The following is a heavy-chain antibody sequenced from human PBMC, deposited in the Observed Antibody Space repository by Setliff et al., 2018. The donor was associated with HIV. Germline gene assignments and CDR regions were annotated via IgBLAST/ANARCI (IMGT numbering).Heavy chain of an antibody. CDR3: ARVFVDTAVLRVLEYYFDS. J-gene: IGHJ4*02. V-gene: IGHV4-39*07. Sequence: SETLSLTCTVSGGSISSRSYYWGWIRQPPGKGLEWIGSVYYSGSTYYNPSLKSRVTISVDTSKSQFSLRMRSVTAADTAVYYCARVFVDTAVLRVLEYYFDSWGRGTLVTVSS. CDR2: VYYSGST. D-gene: IGHD5-18*01. CDR1: GGSISSRSYY.